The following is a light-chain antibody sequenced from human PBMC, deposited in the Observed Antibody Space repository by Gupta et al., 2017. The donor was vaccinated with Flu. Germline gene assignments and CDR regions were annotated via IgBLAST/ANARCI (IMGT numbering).Light chain of an antibody. CDR1: SSDVGGYNY. CDR2: EVN. Sequence: QSALTQPPSASGSPGQSVTISCTGTSSDVGGYNYVSWYQQHPGKAPKPIIYEVNKRPSGVPDRFSGSKSGNTASLTVSGLLAEDEADYYCCSYGGSKFFGGGTKLTVL. V-gene: IGLV2-8*01. J-gene: IGLJ2*01. CDR3: CSYGGSKF.